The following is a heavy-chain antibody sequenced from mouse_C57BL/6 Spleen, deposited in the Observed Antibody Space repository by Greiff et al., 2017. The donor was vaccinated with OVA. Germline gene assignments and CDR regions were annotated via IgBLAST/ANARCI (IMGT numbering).Heavy chain of an antibody. CDR1: GYTFTSSG. Sequence: QVQLQPSGAELARPGASVKLSCKASGYTFTSSGISWVKQRTGQGLEWIGEIYPRSGNPYYNEKFKGKATLTADKSSSTAYMELRSLTSEDSAVYFGARWDTTVVAYYFDYWGQGTTLTVSS. V-gene: IGHV1-81*01. CDR3: ARWDTTVVAYYFDY. CDR2: IYPRSGNP. J-gene: IGHJ2*01. D-gene: IGHD1-1*01.